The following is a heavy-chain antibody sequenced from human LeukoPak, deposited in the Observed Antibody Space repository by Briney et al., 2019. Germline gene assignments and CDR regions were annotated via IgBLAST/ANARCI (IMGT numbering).Heavy chain of an antibody. CDR2: ISYDGSNK. CDR1: GCTFSSYA. J-gene: IGHJ5*02. CDR3: ARDSTDDSWFDP. Sequence: GGSLRLSCPASGCTFSSYAMHWVRQAPGKGLDWVGVISYDGSNKYYADSVKGRFTISRDNSKNTLYLQMNSLRAEDTAVYYCARDSTDDSWFDPWGQGTLVTVSS. V-gene: IGHV3-30-3*01. D-gene: IGHD2-2*01.